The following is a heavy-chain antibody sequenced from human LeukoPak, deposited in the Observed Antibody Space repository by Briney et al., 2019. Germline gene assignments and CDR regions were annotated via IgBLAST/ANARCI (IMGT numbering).Heavy chain of an antibody. CDR2: INAGNGNT. Sequence: ASVKVSCKASGYTFTSYAMHWVRQAPGQRLEWMGWINAGNGNTKYSQKFQGRVTITRDTSASTAYMELSGLRSEDTAVYYCASSHGDYGGWFDPWGQGTLVTVSS. CDR1: GYTFTSYA. D-gene: IGHD4-17*01. J-gene: IGHJ5*02. CDR3: ASSHGDYGGWFDP. V-gene: IGHV1-3*01.